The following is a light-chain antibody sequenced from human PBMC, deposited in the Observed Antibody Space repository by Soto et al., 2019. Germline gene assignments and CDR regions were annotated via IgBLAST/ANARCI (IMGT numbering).Light chain of an antibody. J-gene: IGKJ4*01. CDR1: QAIYSY. Sequence: DIQLTQSPFFLSASVGDRVTISCRASQAIYSYLAWYQQKPGKAPKLLIFGASKLQSGVPSRFSGSGSGTEFTLTISSLQPEDFATYYCQQANSFPLTFGGGTKLEIK. CDR2: GAS. CDR3: QQANSFPLT. V-gene: IGKV1-9*01.